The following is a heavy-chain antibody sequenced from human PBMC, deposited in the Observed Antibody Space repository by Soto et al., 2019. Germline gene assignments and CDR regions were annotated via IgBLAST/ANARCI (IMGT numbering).Heavy chain of an antibody. Sequence: QVHLVQSGAEVRKPGASVKGSCKASGYTFSSYAMHWVRQAPGQRLEWMGWINAGYGNTKSSQKFQDRVTISRDTSASTAYMEPTSLRSEDTTVYYCARDTGDGTFDFWGQGTLVTVSS. CDR3: ARDTGDGTFDF. J-gene: IGHJ4*02. V-gene: IGHV1-3*01. D-gene: IGHD7-27*01. CDR2: INAGYGNT. CDR1: GYTFSSYA.